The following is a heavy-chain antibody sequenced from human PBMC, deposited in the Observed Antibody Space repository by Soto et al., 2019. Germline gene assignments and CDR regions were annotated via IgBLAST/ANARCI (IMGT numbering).Heavy chain of an antibody. J-gene: IGHJ6*02. V-gene: IGHV1-69*13. D-gene: IGHD3-3*01. CDR3: ARGERPVLRFLEWFPRYYGMDV. CDR1: GGTFSSYA. Sequence: GASVKVSCKASGGTFSSYAISWVRQAPGQGLEWMGGIIPIFGTANYAQKFQGRVTITADESTSTAYMELSSPRSEDTAVYYCARGERPVLRFLEWFPRYYGMDVWGQGTTVTVSS. CDR2: IIPIFGTA.